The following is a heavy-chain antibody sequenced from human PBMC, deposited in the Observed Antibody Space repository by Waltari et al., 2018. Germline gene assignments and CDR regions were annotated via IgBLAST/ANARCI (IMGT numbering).Heavy chain of an antibody. J-gene: IGHJ6*02. CDR1: GFGLGSYE. CDR3: ARDGRGPGLTKVDV. V-gene: IGHV3-48*03. D-gene: IGHD2-21*01. Sequence: VESGGGLVQPGGSVRLSCAASGFGLGSYEMNWVRQAPGKGLEWNSYISERGHSTFYADSVKGRFTVSRDNAKNSLHLQMNSLRAEDSATYYCARDGRGPGLTKVDVWGQGTTVTVSS. CDR2: ISERGHST.